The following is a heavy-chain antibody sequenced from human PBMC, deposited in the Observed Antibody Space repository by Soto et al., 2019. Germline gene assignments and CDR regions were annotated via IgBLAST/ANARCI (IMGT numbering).Heavy chain of an antibody. CDR3: ASSIAAREAWFDP. Sequence: QVQLQESGPGLVKPSETQSITCTVSGGSVSSGSYYWSWIRQPPGKGLEWIGYIYYSGSTNYNPSLKSRVTISVDTSKNQFSLKLSSVTAADTAVYYCASSIAAREAWFDPWGQGTLVTVSS. D-gene: IGHD6-6*01. CDR1: GGSVSSGSYY. CDR2: IYYSGST. V-gene: IGHV4-61*01. J-gene: IGHJ5*02.